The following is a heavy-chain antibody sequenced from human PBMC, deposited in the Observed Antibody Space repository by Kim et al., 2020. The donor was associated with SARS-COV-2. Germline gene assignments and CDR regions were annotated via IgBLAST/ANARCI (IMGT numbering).Heavy chain of an antibody. J-gene: IGHJ6*04. Sequence: NGGNTVYAQKYQGRLTMTRNTSISTAYMELSSLRSEDTAVYYCARGFGLWGKGTPVTVSS. D-gene: IGHD3-10*01. CDR2: NGGNT. V-gene: IGHV1-8*01. CDR3: ARGFGL.